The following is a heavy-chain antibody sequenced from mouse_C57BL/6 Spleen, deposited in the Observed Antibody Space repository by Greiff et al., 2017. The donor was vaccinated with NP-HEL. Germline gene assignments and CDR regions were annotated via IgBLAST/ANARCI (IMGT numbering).Heavy chain of an antibody. J-gene: IGHJ3*01. V-gene: IGHV5-4*01. D-gene: IGHD1-1*01. CDR2: ISDGGSYT. CDR1: GFTFSSYA. Sequence: EVQRVESGGGLVKPGGSLKLSCAASGFTFSSYAMSWVRQTPEKRLEWVATISDGGSYTYYPDNVKGRFTISRDNAKNNLYLQMSHLKSEDTAMYYCARGGSSYVGFAYWGQGTLVTVSA. CDR3: ARGGSSYVGFAY.